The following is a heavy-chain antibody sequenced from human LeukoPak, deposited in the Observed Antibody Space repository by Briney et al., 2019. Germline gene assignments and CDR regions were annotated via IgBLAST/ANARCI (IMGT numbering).Heavy chain of an antibody. CDR3: ARTYSSGWYLNWFDP. D-gene: IGHD6-19*01. CDR1: GGSISSSSYY. CDR2: IYYSGST. Sequence: SETLSLTCTVSGGSISSSSYYWGWIRQPPGKGLEWIGSIYYSGSTYYNPSLKSRVTISVDTSKNQFSLKLSSVTAADTAVYYCARTYSSGWYLNWFDPWGQGTLVTVSS. V-gene: IGHV4-39*07. J-gene: IGHJ5*02.